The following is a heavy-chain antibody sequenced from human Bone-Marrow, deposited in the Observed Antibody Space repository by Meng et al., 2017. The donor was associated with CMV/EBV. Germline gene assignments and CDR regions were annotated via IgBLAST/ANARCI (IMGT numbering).Heavy chain of an antibody. Sequence: SQTLSLTCAVYGGSFSGYYWSWIRQPPGKGLEWIGEINHSGSTNYNPSLKSRVTISVDTSKNQFSLKLSPVTAADTAVYYCARGLWSGYPRSWGQGTLVTVYS. J-gene: IGHJ4*02. D-gene: IGHD3-3*01. V-gene: IGHV4-34*01. CDR1: GGSFSGYY. CDR3: ARGLWSGYPRS. CDR2: INHSGST.